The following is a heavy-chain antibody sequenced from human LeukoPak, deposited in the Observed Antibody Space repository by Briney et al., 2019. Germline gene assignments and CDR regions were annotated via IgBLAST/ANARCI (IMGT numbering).Heavy chain of an antibody. V-gene: IGHV3-21*01. CDR1: GFSFSSYS. J-gene: IGHJ4*02. CDR2: ISSSSSYI. CDR3: ARDGLSGYSYGFCDY. Sequence: GGSLRLSCAASGFSFSSYSMNWVRQAPGKGLEWVSSISSSSSYIYYADSVKGRFTISRGKAKNSLYLQMNGLRAEDTAVYYCARDGLSGYSYGFCDYWGQGTLVTVSS. D-gene: IGHD5-18*01.